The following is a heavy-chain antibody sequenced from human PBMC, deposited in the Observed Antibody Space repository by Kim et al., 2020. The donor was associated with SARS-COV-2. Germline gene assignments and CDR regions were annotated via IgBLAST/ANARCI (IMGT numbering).Heavy chain of an antibody. CDR3: AKDDGDGGSYYYYYGMDV. CDR1: GFTFSSYA. CDR2: ISGSGGST. Sequence: GGSLRLSCAASGFTFSSYAMSWVRQAPGKGLEWVSAISGSGGSTYYADSVKGRFTISRDNSKNTLYLQMNSLRAEDTAVYYCAKDDGDGGSYYYYYGMDVWGQGTTVTVSS. V-gene: IGHV3-23*01. D-gene: IGHD1-26*01. J-gene: IGHJ6*02.